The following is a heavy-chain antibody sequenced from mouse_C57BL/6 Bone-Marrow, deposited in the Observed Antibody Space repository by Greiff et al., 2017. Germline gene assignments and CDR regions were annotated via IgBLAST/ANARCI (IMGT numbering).Heavy chain of an antibody. J-gene: IGHJ1*03. CDR3: ARKSTTVVAKLSYWYFDV. V-gene: IGHV8-8*01. Sequence: QVTLKVSGPGILQPSQTLSLTCSFSGFSLSTFGMGVGWIRQPSGKGLEWLAHIWWDEDKYYNSALKSRLTISKDTSKNQVFLKLANVDTADTATYYCARKSTTVVAKLSYWYFDVWGTGTTVTVSS. D-gene: IGHD1-1*01. CDR2: IWWDEDK. CDR1: GFSLSTFGMG.